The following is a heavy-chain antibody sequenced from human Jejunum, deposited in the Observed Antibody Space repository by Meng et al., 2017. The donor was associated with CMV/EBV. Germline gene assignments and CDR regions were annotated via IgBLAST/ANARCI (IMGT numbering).Heavy chain of an antibody. V-gene: IGHV3-74*02. D-gene: IGHD1-14*01. CDR2: INNDGSTI. CDR3: ARAGSYRFDY. Sequence: VQLVEAGGGVVQPGRSLRLSCAASGFTFSSYGMHWVRQAPGKGPEWLSRINNDGSTINYADSVKGRFTISRDNAKNTLYLQMNSLRVEDTAVYYCARAGSYRFDYWGQGTLVTVSS. CDR1: GFTFSSYG. J-gene: IGHJ4*02.